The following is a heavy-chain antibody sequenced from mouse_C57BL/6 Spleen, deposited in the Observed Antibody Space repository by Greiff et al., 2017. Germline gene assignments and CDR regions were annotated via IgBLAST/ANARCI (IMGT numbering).Heavy chain of an antibody. CDR3: AKTTVVAYYAMDY. D-gene: IGHD1-1*01. V-gene: IGHV2-4*01. Sequence: VQLQESGPGLVQPSQSLSITCTVSGFSLTSYGVHWVRQPPGKGLEWLGVIWSGGSTDYNAAFISRLSISKDNSKSQVFFKMNSLQADDTAIYYCAKTTVVAYYAMDYWGQGTSVTVSS. CDR2: IWSGGST. J-gene: IGHJ4*01. CDR1: GFSLTSYG.